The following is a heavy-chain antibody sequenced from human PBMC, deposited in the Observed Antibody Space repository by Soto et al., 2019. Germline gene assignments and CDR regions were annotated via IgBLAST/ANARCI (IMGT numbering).Heavy chain of an antibody. D-gene: IGHD6-19*01. CDR2: INHSGST. CDR3: VREQWLAH. Sequence: SETLSLTCAVYGGSFSGYYWSWIRQPPGKGLEWIGEINHSGSTNYNPSLKSRVTISVDTSKNQFSLKLSSVTAADTAVYYCVREQWLAHWGQGTLFTVSS. J-gene: IGHJ4*02. V-gene: IGHV4-34*01. CDR1: GGSFSGYY.